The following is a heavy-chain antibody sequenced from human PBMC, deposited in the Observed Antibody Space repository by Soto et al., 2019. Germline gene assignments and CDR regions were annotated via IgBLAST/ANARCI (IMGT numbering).Heavy chain of an antibody. J-gene: IGHJ3*02. V-gene: IGHV3-30*18. CDR2: ISYDGSNK. CDR1: GFTFSSYG. Sequence: GGSLRLSCAASGFTFSSYGMHWVRQAPGKGLEWVAVISYDGSNKYYADSVKGRFTISRDNSKNTLYLQMNSLRAEDTAVYYCAKDLWAVAPPDAFDIWGQGTMVTVSS. D-gene: IGHD6-19*01. CDR3: AKDLWAVAPPDAFDI.